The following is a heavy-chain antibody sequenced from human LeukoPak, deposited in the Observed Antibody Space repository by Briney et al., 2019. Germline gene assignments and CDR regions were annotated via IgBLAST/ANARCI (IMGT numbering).Heavy chain of an antibody. Sequence: GASVKVSCKSSGYTFTAFYVHWVRQAPGQGLEWMGWLNPNSGDTNYAQKFQDRVTMTRDTSITTVYMELRRLTSDDTAVYYCVRGLRKDGHNLFAYWGQGTLVTVSS. V-gene: IGHV1-2*02. CDR1: GYTFTAFY. CDR3: VRGLRKDGHNLFAY. D-gene: IGHD5-24*01. CDR2: LNPNSGDT. J-gene: IGHJ4*02.